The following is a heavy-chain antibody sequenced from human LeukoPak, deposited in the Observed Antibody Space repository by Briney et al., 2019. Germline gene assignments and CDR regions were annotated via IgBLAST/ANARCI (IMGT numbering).Heavy chain of an antibody. CDR3: TGHHQAYSRTY. CDR1: GFTFSSYW. CDR2: ISTDVSST. Sequence: PGGSLRLSCAGSGFTFSSYWMHWVRQAPRKGLGWVSRISTDVSSTTYADSVKGRFTISRDNAKDTLYLQMNSLRAEDTAVYYCTGHHQAYSRTYWGQGTLVTVSS. J-gene: IGHJ4*02. D-gene: IGHD4-11*01. V-gene: IGHV3-74*01.